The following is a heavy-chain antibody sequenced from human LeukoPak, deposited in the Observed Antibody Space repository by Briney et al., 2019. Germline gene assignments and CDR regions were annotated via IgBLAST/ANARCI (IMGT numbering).Heavy chain of an antibody. CDR3: ARTVTAMVTGGWFDP. D-gene: IGHD5-18*01. Sequence: GESLKISCKGSGYSFTSYWIGWVRQMPGKGLEWMGIIYPGDSDTRYSPSFQGQVTISADKSISTAYLQWSSLKASDTAMYYCARTVTAMVTGGWFDPWGQGTLVTVSS. J-gene: IGHJ5*02. V-gene: IGHV5-51*01. CDR1: GYSFTSYW. CDR2: IYPGDSDT.